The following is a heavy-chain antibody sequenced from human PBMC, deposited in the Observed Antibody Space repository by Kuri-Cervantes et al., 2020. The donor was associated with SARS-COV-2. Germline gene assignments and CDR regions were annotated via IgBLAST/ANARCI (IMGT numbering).Heavy chain of an antibody. D-gene: IGHD1-26*01. Sequence: SVKVSCKASGGTFSSYAISWVRQAPGQGLEWMGGIIPILGIANYAQKFQGRVTITADKSTSTAYMELSSLRSEDTAVYYCASRGYSGGAPLYFYYGMDVWGQGTTVTVSS. J-gene: IGHJ6*02. CDR3: ASRGYSGGAPLYFYYGMDV. CDR1: GGTFSSYA. CDR2: IIPILGIA. V-gene: IGHV1-69*10.